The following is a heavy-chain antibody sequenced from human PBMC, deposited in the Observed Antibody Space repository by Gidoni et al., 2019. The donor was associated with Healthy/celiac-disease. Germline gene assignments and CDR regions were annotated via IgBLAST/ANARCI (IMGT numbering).Heavy chain of an antibody. D-gene: IGHD2-2*01. CDR3: AKGGGQAVVVPAAKDYYYYMDV. J-gene: IGHJ6*03. CDR1: GFTFSSYA. V-gene: IGHV3-23*01. Sequence: EVQLLESGGGLVQPGGSLRLSCAASGFTFSSYAMSWVRQAPGKGLEWVSAISGSGGSTYYADSVKGRFTISRDNSKNTLYLQMNSLRAEDTAVYYCAKGGGQAVVVPAAKDYYYYMDVWGKGTTVTVSS. CDR2: ISGSGGST.